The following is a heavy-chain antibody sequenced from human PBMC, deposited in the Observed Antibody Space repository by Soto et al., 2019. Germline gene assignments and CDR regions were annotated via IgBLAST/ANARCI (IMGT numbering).Heavy chain of an antibody. CDR1: GFNFSSYA. Sequence: SLRLSCAASGFNFSSYAMHWVRQAPGKGLEWVAVISYDGSNKYYADSVKGRFTISRDNSKNTLYLQMNSLRAEDTAVYYCARDLWGYYYGMDVWGQGTTVTVSS. CDR3: ARDLWGYYYGMDV. J-gene: IGHJ6*02. CDR2: ISYDGSNK. D-gene: IGHD3-10*01. V-gene: IGHV3-30-3*01.